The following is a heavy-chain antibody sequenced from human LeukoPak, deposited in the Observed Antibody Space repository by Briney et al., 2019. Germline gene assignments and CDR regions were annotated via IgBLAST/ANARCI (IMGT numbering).Heavy chain of an antibody. V-gene: IGHV3-7*01. CDR3: AREDHSNYNY. CDR1: GFTFSSYA. CDR2: IKQDGGEK. D-gene: IGHD4-11*01. Sequence: GGSLRLSCAASGFTFSSYAMSWVCQAPGKGLEWVANIKQDGGEKFYVDSVKGRFTISRDNAKNSLYLQMNGLRAEDTAVYYCAREDHSNYNYWGQGTLVTVSS. J-gene: IGHJ4*02.